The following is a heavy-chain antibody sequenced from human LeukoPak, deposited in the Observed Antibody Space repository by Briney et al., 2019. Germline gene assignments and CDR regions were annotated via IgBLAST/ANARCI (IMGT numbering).Heavy chain of an antibody. J-gene: IGHJ4*02. Sequence: QPGGSLRLSCAASGFTLSNYAMTWVRQARGKGLEWVSSISNTGERTYYADSVKGRFTILRDNSKNTGFLEMNTLRADDTALYHCVKSREASIWYSLGDYWGQGSLVTVS. CDR2: ISNTGERT. V-gene: IGHV3-23*01. D-gene: IGHD2-21*02. CDR3: VKSREASIWYSLGDY. CDR1: GFTLSNYA.